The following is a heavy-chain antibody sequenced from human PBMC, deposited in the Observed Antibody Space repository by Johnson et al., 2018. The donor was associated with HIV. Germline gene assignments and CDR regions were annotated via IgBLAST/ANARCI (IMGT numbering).Heavy chain of an antibody. J-gene: IGHJ3*02. Sequence: VQLVESGGGLVQPGGSLRLSCGASGFTFDDYGMSWVRQGPGKGLEWVSGINWNGGSTGYADSVKGRFSISRDNAKNSLFLQMNSLRVEDTALYYCARVQGLSITTAIGAAFDIWGQGTLVTVSS. D-gene: IGHD1-14*01. CDR2: INWNGGST. V-gene: IGHV3-20*04. CDR3: ARVQGLSITTAIGAAFDI. CDR1: GFTFDDYG.